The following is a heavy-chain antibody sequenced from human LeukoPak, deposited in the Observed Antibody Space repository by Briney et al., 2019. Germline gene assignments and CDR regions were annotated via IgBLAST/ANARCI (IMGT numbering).Heavy chain of an antibody. CDR2: IYYSGST. V-gene: IGHV4-59*01. CDR3: ARDLCSGSNGWFDP. Sequence: AETLSLTCTVSGGSISSYYWSWIRQPPGKGLEWIGYIYYSGSTNYNPSLKSRVTISVDTSKNQFSLKLSSVTAADAAVYYCARDLCSGSNGWFDPWGQGTLVTVSS. J-gene: IGHJ5*02. CDR1: GGSISSYY. D-gene: IGHD3-10*02.